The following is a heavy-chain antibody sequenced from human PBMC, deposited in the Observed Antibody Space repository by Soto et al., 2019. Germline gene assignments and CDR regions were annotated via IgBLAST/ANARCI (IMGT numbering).Heavy chain of an antibody. D-gene: IGHD2-15*01. CDR2: ISPGGDT. Sequence: QPQLQESGSRLVKPLETLSLACTVSGLSIDRGAYSWSWIRQPPGKGLEWVGSISPGGDTYSNPSPTGRVTSSVDRPRNQFSLNLTSVTAADTAVYYCASLGGYRYYFDYWGQGILVTVAS. CDR3: ASLGGYRYYFDY. CDR1: GLSIDRGAYS. J-gene: IGHJ4*02. V-gene: IGHV4-30-2*01.